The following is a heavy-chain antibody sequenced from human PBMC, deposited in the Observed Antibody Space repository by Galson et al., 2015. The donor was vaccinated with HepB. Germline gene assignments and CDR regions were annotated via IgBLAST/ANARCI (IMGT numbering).Heavy chain of an antibody. Sequence: SENLSLTCAVYGGSFRGYYWSWIRQPPGKGLEWIGEINHSGSTNYNPSLKIRVTISVDTSKSQFSLKLTSVTAAETAVYYCARACAGSGSYCLWGQGTLVTVSS. CDR1: GGSFRGYY. V-gene: IGHV4-34*01. D-gene: IGHD3-10*01. J-gene: IGHJ4*02. CDR3: ARACAGSGSYCL. CDR2: INHSGST.